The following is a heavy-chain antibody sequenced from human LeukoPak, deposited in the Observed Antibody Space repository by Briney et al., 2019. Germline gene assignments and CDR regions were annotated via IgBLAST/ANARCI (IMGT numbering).Heavy chain of an antibody. V-gene: IGHV1-18*01. CDR3: AREESVITPFDY. CDR2: ISAYNGNT. Sequence: ASVKVSCKVSGYTFTSYGISWVRQAPGQGLEWMGWISAYNGNTNYAQKLQGRVTMTTDTSTSTAYMELRSLRSDDTAVYYCAREESVITPFDYWGQGTLVTVSS. J-gene: IGHJ4*02. CDR1: GYTFTSYG. D-gene: IGHD3-22*01.